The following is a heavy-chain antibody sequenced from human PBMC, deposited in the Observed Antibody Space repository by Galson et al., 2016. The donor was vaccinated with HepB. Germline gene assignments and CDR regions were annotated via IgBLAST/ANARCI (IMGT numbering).Heavy chain of an antibody. Sequence: SLRLSCAASGFTFSNFSNYAMHWVRQAPGKGLEWVAVISFDGSNKYYAASVKGRFTISRDNSKNTVYLQMNSLRPEDTAVFYCARDMARGRYYYYGMDVWGQGATVTV. V-gene: IGHV3-30-3*01. J-gene: IGHJ6*02. D-gene: IGHD3-10*01. CDR3: ARDMARGRYYYYGMDV. CDR1: GFTFSNFSNYA. CDR2: ISFDGSNK.